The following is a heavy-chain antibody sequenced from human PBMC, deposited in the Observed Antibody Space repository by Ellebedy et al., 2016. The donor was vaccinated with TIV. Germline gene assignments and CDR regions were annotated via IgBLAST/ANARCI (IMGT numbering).Heavy chain of an antibody. CDR3: ARDMVQGMVARYLWFDY. Sequence: ASVKVSCKASGYTFTSYVISWVRQAPGQGLEWMAWISAYTGNSNYAQKFQGRVTVTTDTSTSTAYLELRNLKSDNTAVYYCARDMVQGMVARYLWFDYWGQGTLVTVSS. V-gene: IGHV1-18*01. J-gene: IGHJ4*02. CDR1: GYTFTSYV. CDR2: ISAYTGNS. D-gene: IGHD1-26*01.